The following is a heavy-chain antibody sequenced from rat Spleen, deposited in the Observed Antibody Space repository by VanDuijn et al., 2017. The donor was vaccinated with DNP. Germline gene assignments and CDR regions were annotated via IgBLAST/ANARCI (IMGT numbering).Heavy chain of an antibody. Sequence: EVQLVESGGGLVQPGRSLKLSCAASGFTFSDYYMAWVRQAPKKGLEWVASISYEGSSTYYGDSVKGRFTISRDNAKSTLYLQMNSLRSEDTATYYCARQELGEGPYWYFDFWGPGTMVTVSS. J-gene: IGHJ1*01. D-gene: IGHD5-1*01. CDR2: ISYEGSST. CDR3: ARQELGEGPYWYFDF. CDR1: GFTFSDYY. V-gene: IGHV5-22*01.